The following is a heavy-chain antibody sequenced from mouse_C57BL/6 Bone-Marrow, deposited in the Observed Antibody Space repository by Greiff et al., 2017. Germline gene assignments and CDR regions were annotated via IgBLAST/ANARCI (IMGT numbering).Heavy chain of an antibody. Sequence: QVQLQQPGAELVMPGASVKLSCKASGYTFTSYWLHWVKQRPGQGLEWIGEIDPSDSYNNYNQKFKGKSTLTVDKSSSTAYMQLSSLTSEDSAVYYCARDYYYGSRWYFDVWGTGTTVTVSS. CDR3: ARDYYYGSRWYFDV. D-gene: IGHD1-1*01. CDR1: GYTFTSYW. J-gene: IGHJ1*03. V-gene: IGHV1-69*01. CDR2: IDPSDSYN.